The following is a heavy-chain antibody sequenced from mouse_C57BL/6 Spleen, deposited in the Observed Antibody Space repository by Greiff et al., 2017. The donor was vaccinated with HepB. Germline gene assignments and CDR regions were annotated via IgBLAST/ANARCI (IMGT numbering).Heavy chain of an antibody. J-gene: IGHJ3*01. CDR2: IYPGGGDT. CDR1: GYAFSSYW. CDR3: ARPYSNTWFAY. V-gene: IGHV1-80*01. Sequence: QVQLQQSGAELVKPGASVKISCKASGYAFSSYWMNWVKQRPGQGLEWIGQIYPGGGDTNYNGKFKGKATLTADKSSSTAYMQLSSLTSEDSAVYFCARPYSNTWFAYWGQGTLVTVSA. D-gene: IGHD2-5*01.